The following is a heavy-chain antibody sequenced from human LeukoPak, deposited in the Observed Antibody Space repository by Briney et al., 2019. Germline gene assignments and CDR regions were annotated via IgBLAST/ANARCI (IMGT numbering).Heavy chain of an antibody. CDR1: GYTLTELS. CDR2: FDPEDGET. CDR3: ARDLGSYDFWSGYLSFRPPEGIGY. J-gene: IGHJ4*02. Sequence: ASVKVSCKVSGYTLTELSMHWVRQAPGKGLEWMGGFDPEDGETIYAQKFQGRVTMTEDTSTDTAYMELSSLRSDDTAVYYCARDLGSYDFWSGYLSFRPPEGIGYWGQGTLVTVSS. D-gene: IGHD3-3*01. V-gene: IGHV1-24*01.